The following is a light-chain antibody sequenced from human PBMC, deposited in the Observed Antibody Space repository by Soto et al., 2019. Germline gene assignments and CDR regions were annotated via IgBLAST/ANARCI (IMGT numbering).Light chain of an antibody. CDR1: QSISSY. J-gene: IGKJ2*01. CDR3: QQSYSTPYT. Sequence: DIQMTQSPSSLSASVGDRVTITCRASQSISSYLNWFQLKPGKAPKLLIYAASTLQSGVPSRFSGSGSGTEFTLTIRSLQPEDFATYYCQQSYSTPYTFGQGTKLEIK. CDR2: AAS. V-gene: IGKV1-39*01.